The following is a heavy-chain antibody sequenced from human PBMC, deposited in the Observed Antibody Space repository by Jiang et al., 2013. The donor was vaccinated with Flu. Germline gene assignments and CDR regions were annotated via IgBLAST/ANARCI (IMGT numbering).Heavy chain of an antibody. CDR1: GYNFTNYG. Sequence: EVKKPGASVKVSCKASGYNFTNYGISWVRQAPGQGLEWMGWISAYNGDANSVQKFQGRVTMTTDTSTSTAYLQLRSLRSDDTAVYFCARDKPNYDILTGYYRDWFNPWGQGTLVIVSS. J-gene: IGHJ5*02. V-gene: IGHV1-18*01. D-gene: IGHD3-9*01. CDR2: ISAYNGDA. CDR3: ARDKPNYDILTGYYRDWFNP.